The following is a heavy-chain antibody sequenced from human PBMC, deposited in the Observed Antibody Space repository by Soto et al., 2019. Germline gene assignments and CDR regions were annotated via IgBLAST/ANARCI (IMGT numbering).Heavy chain of an antibody. V-gene: IGHV1-18*04. CDR2: ISTYNGNT. D-gene: IGHD3-3*01. CDR1: GYTFTNYG. J-gene: IGHJ4*02. CDR3: ARAPTIFGVIIKAVLNFDH. Sequence: ASVKVSCKTSGYTFTNYGISWVRQAPGHGLEWMGWISTYNGNTNYAQNFQGRVTMTTDTSTGTAYMELRSLRSDDTAVYYCARAPTIFGVIIKAVLNFDHWGQGTLVTVSS.